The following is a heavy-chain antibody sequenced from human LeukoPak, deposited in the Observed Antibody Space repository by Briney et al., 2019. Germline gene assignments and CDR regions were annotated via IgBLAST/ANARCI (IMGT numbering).Heavy chain of an antibody. D-gene: IGHD3-10*02. CDR3: TELGITMIGGV. Sequence: GGSLRLSCAASGFTFSKYWMSWVRQAPGKGLQWVANIKHDGSEKYYVDSVMGRFTISRDNAKNSLYLQMNSLRAEDTAVYYCTELGITMIGGVWGKGTTVTISS. V-gene: IGHV3-7*01. J-gene: IGHJ6*04. CDR1: GFTFSKYW. CDR2: IKHDGSEK.